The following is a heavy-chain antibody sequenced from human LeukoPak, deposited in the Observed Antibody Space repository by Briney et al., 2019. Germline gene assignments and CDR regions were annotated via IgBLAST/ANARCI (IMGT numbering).Heavy chain of an antibody. CDR1: GFTFSSYA. J-gene: IGHJ4*02. CDR2: ISYDGSNK. D-gene: IGHD3-22*01. Sequence: GGSLRLSCAASGFTFSSYAMHWVRQAPGKGLEWVAVISYDGSNKYYADSVKGRFTVSRDSSKNTLYLQMSSLRAEDTAVYYCAREDYYDSSGYYDDYWGQGTLVTVSS. CDR3: AREDYYDSSGYYDDY. V-gene: IGHV3-30-3*01.